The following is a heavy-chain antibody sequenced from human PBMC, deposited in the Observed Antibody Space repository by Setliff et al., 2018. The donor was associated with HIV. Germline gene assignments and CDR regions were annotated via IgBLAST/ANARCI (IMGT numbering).Heavy chain of an antibody. V-gene: IGHV4-34*01. J-gene: IGHJ5*02. CDR2: INHSGST. D-gene: IGHD3-9*01. Sequence: SETLSLTCAVYGGSFSGYYWSWIRQPPGKGLEWIGEINHSGSTNYNPSLKRRVTIAVDTSQHQFSLKLSSVTAADTAVYYCARGGYDILTGLTKSRFDPWGQGTLVTVSS. CDR3: ARGGYDILTGLTKSRFDP. CDR1: GGSFSGYY.